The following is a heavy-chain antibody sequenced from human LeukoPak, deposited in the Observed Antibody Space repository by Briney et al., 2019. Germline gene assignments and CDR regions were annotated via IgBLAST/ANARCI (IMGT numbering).Heavy chain of an antibody. CDR3: ARDFRTYYYGMDV. V-gene: IGHV4-59*01. D-gene: IGHD1-14*01. J-gene: IGHJ6*02. CDR2: IYYSGST. CDR1: GGSISSYY. Sequence: PSETLSLTCTVSGGSISSYYWSWIRQPPGKGLEWIGYIYYSGSTNYNPSLKSRVTISVDTSKNQFSLKLSSVTAADTAVYYCARDFRTYYYGMDVRGQGTTVTVSS.